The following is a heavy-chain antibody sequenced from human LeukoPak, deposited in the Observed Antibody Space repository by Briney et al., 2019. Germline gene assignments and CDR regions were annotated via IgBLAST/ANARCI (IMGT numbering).Heavy chain of an antibody. J-gene: IGHJ4*02. V-gene: IGHV3-21*01. CDR1: GFTFSSYS. D-gene: IGHD2-2*01. CDR3: ARDGSVDCSSTSCYPN. Sequence: GGSLRLSCAASGFTFSSYSMNWVRQAPGKGLEWVSSISSSSSYIYYADSVKGRFTISRDNAKNSLYLQMNSLRAEDTAVYYCARDGSVDCSSTSCYPNWGQGTLVTVSS. CDR2: ISSSSSYI.